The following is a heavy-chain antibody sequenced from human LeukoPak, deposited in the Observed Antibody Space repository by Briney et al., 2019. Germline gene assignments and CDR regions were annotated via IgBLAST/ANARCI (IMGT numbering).Heavy chain of an antibody. J-gene: IGHJ4*02. CDR2: ISGSGGST. V-gene: IGHV3-23*01. Sequence: GGSLRLSCAASGFTFSSYAMSWVRQAPGKGLEWVSAISGSGGSTYYADSVKGRFTISRDNAKNSLYLQMNSLRGDDTAVYNCGQDIGWLKSAYWGQETLVTVSS. D-gene: IGHD5-24*01. CDR3: GQDIGWLKSAY. CDR1: GFTFSSYA.